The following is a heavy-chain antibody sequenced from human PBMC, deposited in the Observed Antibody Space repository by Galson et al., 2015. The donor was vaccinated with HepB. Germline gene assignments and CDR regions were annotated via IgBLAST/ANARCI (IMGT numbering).Heavy chain of an antibody. CDR2: ISAANGDT. D-gene: IGHD1-14*01. CDR1: GYTFTTFP. CDR3: ARNASTGGFDF. J-gene: IGHJ4*02. Sequence: SVKVSCKASGYTFTTFPMHWVRQALGQSLEWMGYISAANGDTKYSQKFQDRVTITSDTSANTAFMELSNLNSEDTAVYYCARNASTGGFDFWGQGALVTVSS. V-gene: IGHV1-3*01.